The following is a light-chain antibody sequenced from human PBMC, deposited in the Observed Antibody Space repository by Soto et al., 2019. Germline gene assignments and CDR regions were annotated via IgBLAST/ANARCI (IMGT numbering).Light chain of an antibody. V-gene: IGKV3-15*01. CDR1: QSVSNY. CDR2: GAS. Sequence: EIVLTQSPATLSLSPGERATLSCRASQSVSNYLAWYQQKPGRAPRLLIYGASTRATGIPARFSGSGSGTEFTLTISSLQSEDFAVYYCQQYNNWPLFGGGTKVDIK. J-gene: IGKJ4*01. CDR3: QQYNNWPL.